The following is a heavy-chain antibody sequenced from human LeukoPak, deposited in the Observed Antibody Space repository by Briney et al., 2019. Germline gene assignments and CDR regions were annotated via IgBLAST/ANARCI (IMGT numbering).Heavy chain of an antibody. CDR1: GGSITSDW. CDR2: VYSSGST. CDR3: AGYGSGSFYKAFDH. J-gene: IGHJ4*02. Sequence: SETLSLTCSVSGGSITSDWWAWIRQPPWKGLEWIGYVYSSGSTSYNPSLKSRVTLSIDVSKTQFSLKLNSVTAADTAVYYCAGYGSGSFYKAFDHWSQGTLVTVST. D-gene: IGHD3-10*01. V-gene: IGHV4-59*01.